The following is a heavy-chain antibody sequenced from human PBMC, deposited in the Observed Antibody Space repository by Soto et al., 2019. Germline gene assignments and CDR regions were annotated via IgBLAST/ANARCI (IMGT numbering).Heavy chain of an antibody. CDR2: ISGSGGST. V-gene: IGHV3-23*01. CDR1: GFTFSSYA. D-gene: IGHD3-22*01. Sequence: LRLSCAASGFTFSSYAMSWVRQAPGKGLEWVSAISGSGGSTYYADSVKGRFTISRDNSKNTLYLQMNSLRAEDTAVYYCAKDVMDSSGYYGYWGQGTLVTVSS. J-gene: IGHJ4*02. CDR3: AKDVMDSSGYYGY.